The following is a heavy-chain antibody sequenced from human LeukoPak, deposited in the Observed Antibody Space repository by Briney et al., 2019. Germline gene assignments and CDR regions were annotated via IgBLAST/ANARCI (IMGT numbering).Heavy chain of an antibody. J-gene: IGHJ4*02. D-gene: IGHD3-3*01. V-gene: IGHV4-30-4*01. Sequence: PSETLSLTCTVSGGSISSGDYYWSWIRQPPGKGLEWIGYIYYSGSTYYNPSLKSRVTISVDTSKNQFSLKLSSVTAADTAVYYCAGGPQLLRFLEWLSNQTGFDYWGQGTLVTVSS. CDR2: IYYSGST. CDR1: GGSISSGDYY. CDR3: AGGPQLLRFLEWLSNQTGFDY.